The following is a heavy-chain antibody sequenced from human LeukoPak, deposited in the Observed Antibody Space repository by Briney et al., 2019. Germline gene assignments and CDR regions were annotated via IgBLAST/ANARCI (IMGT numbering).Heavy chain of an antibody. V-gene: IGHV3-74*01. D-gene: IGHD6-19*01. CDR2: INSDGSST. J-gene: IGHJ3*02. Sequence: GGSLRLSCAASGFTFSSYGMHWVRQAPGKGLEWVSRINSDGSSTSYADSVKGRFTISRDNAKNTLYLQMNSLRAEDTAVYYCARDLNQQWLSLDAFDIWGQGTMVTVSS. CDR1: GFTFSSYG. CDR3: ARDLNQQWLSLDAFDI.